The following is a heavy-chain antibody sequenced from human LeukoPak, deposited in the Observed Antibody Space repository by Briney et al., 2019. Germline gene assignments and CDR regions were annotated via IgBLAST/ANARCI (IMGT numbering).Heavy chain of an antibody. Sequence: SETLSLTCAVYGGSFSGYYWSWIRQPPGKGLEWIGEIYHSGSTNYHASLKSRVTISVDTSKNQFSLKVNSVTAADTAVYYCAAAGSGSPSYWYFDLWGRGTLVTVSS. V-gene: IGHV4-34*01. J-gene: IGHJ2*01. CDR1: GGSFSGYY. CDR2: IYHSGST. D-gene: IGHD3-10*01. CDR3: AAAGSGSPSYWYFDL.